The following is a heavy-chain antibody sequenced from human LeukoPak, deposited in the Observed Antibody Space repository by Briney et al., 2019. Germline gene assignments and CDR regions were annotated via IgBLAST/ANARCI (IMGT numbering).Heavy chain of an antibody. D-gene: IGHD3-9*01. CDR1: GFTFSSYW. CDR2: IYYSGST. V-gene: IGHV4-59*01. Sequence: GSLRLSCAASGFTFSSYWMSWVRQAPGKGLEWIGYIYYSGSTNYNPSLKSRVTISVDTSKNQFSLKLSSVTAADTAVYYCGRTDILTGYHDYWGQGTLVTVSS. CDR3: GRTDILTGYHDY. J-gene: IGHJ4*02.